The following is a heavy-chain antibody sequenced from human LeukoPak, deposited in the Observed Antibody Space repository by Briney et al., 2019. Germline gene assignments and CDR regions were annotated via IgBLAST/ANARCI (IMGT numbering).Heavy chain of an antibody. D-gene: IGHD3-22*01. V-gene: IGHV4-59*01. J-gene: IGHJ3*02. CDR1: GGSISSYY. CDR3: ARVRSNYYDSSGYIAAFDI. Sequence: PSETLSLTCTVSGGSISSYYWSWIRQPPGKGLEWIGYIYYSGSTNYNPSLKSRVTISVDTSKNQLSLKLSSVTAADTAAYYCARVRSNYYDSSGYIAAFDIWGQGTMVTVSS. CDR2: IYYSGST.